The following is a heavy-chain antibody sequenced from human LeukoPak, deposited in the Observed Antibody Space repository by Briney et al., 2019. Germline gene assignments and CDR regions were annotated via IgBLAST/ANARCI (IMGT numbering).Heavy chain of an antibody. J-gene: IGHJ4*02. CDR3: AREGSDYGDYAGHY. D-gene: IGHD4-17*01. CDR1: GYTFTNYY. CDR2: INPSGGST. Sequence: ASVKVSCKASGYTFTNYYMHWVRQAPGQGLEWMGIINPSGGSTSYAQKFQGRVTMTTDTSTSTAYMELRSLRSDDTAVYYCAREGSDYGDYAGHYWGQGTLVTVSS. V-gene: IGHV1-46*01.